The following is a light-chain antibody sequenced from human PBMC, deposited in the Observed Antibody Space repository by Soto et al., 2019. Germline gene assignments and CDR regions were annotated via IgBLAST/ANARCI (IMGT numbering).Light chain of an antibody. CDR3: QQRSNWPRT. CDR2: DAS. V-gene: IGKV3-11*01. J-gene: IGKJ1*01. CDR1: QSINRH. Sequence: EIVLTQSPATLSLSPGERATLSCRASQSINRHLAWYRQKPGQAPRLLIYDASNRATGIPARFSGSGSGTDFTLTISSLEPEDFAVYYCQQRSNWPRTFGQGTKVDI.